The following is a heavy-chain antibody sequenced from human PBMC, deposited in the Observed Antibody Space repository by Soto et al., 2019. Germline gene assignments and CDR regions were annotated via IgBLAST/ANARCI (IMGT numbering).Heavy chain of an antibody. CDR2: IYSGGST. V-gene: IGHV3-66*01. J-gene: IGHJ4*02. Sequence: GGSLRLSCAASGFTVSSNYMSWVRQAPGKGLDWVSVIYSGGSTYYADSVKGRLTIARDNAKNTLYLQMNSLRAEDTAVYYCATTVTSTDEVDYWGQGTLVTVSS. D-gene: IGHD4-17*01. CDR1: GFTVSSNY. CDR3: ATTVTSTDEVDY.